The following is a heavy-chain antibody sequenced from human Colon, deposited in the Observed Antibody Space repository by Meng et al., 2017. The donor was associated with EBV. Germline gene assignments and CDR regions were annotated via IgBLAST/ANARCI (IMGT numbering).Heavy chain of an antibody. CDR3: ARLYCSGGSCYTIDY. V-gene: IGHV7-4-1*02. D-gene: IGHD2-15*01. CDR1: GYTFTSYA. CDR2: INTNTGNP. Sequence: QGQLVNPGSWLKKPGASGQVSCKASGYTFTSYAMNWVRQAPGQGLEWMGWINTNTGNPTYAQGFTGRFVFSLDTSVSTAYLQISSLKAADTAVYYCARLYCSGGSCYTIDYWGQGTLVTVSS. J-gene: IGHJ4*02.